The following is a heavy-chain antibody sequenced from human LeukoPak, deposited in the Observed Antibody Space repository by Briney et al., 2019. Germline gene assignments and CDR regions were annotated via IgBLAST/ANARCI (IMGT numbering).Heavy chain of an antibody. CDR2: MNPNSGNT. Sequence: ASVKVSCKASGYTFTSYDINWVRQATGQGLGWMGWMNPNSGNTGYAQKFRGRVTMTRNTSITTAYMELNSLRSEDTAVYYCARGPAWNYNSAYYFDYWGQGALVTVSS. D-gene: IGHD1-7*01. V-gene: IGHV1-8*01. J-gene: IGHJ4*02. CDR3: ARGPAWNYNSAYYFDY. CDR1: GYTFTSYD.